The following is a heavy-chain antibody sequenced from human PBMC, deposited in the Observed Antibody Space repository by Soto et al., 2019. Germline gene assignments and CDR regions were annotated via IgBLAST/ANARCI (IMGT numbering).Heavy chain of an antibody. Sequence: QVQLQESGPGLVKPSQTLSLTCAVSGGSISSGFYYWSWIRQHPGKGLEWIGYIYYSGSTYYNPSLKSRVXXSXDXXKNQFSLKLSSVTAADSAVYYCARNGSPSNYGPGYWGQGTLVTVSS. CDR1: GGSISSGFYY. CDR3: ARNGSPSNYGPGY. CDR2: IYYSGST. J-gene: IGHJ4*02. D-gene: IGHD4-17*01. V-gene: IGHV4-31*11.